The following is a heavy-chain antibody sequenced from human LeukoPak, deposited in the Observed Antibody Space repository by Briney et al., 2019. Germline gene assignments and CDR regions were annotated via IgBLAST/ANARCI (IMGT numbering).Heavy chain of an antibody. CDR3: ARHGYDSSAYYWYLDL. CDR2: IYYSGST. V-gene: IGHV4-59*08. D-gene: IGHD3-22*01. CDR1: GGSISSYY. J-gene: IGHJ2*01. Sequence: PSETLSLTCTVSGGSISSYYWSWIRQPPGKGLEWIGYIYYSGSTNYNPSLKSRVTISVDTSKNQFSLKLSSVTAADTAVYYCARHGYDSSAYYWYLDLWGRGTLVTVSS.